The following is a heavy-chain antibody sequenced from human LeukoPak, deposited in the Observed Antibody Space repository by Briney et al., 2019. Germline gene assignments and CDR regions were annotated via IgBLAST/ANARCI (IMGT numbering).Heavy chain of an antibody. Sequence: SETLSLTCTVSGGSISSSSYYWGWIRQPPEKGLEWIGSIYYSGSTYYNPSLKSRVTISVDTSKNQFSLKLSSVTAADTAVYYCARRYCSGGSCYSDNWFDPWGQGTLVTVSS. D-gene: IGHD2-15*01. CDR3: ARRYCSGGSCYSDNWFDP. CDR1: GGSISSSSYY. J-gene: IGHJ5*02. V-gene: IGHV4-39*01. CDR2: IYYSGST.